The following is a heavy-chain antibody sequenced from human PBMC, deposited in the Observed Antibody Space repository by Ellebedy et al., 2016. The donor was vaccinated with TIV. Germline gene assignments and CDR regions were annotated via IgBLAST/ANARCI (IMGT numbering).Heavy chain of an antibody. CDR1: GFIFSNYG. D-gene: IGHD5-12*01. V-gene: IGHV3-7*03. CDR2: INHAGSET. J-gene: IGHJ4*02. Sequence: GESLKISCAASGFIFSNYGVNWVRQAPGKGLESVANINHAGSETYYVDSVKGRFTISRDNAKNSLYLQMDSLRAEDTAVYYCAKFSGRDFRKYYLDSWGQGTLVTVSS. CDR3: AKFSGRDFRKYYLDS.